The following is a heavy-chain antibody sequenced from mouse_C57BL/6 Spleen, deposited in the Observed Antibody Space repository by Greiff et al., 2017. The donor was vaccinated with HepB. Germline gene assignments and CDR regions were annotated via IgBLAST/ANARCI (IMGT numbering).Heavy chain of an antibody. V-gene: IGHV1-26*01. CDR2: INPNNGGT. CDR1: GYTFTDYY. Sequence: EVQLQQSGPELVKPGASVKISCKASGYTFTDYYMNWVKQSHGKSLEWIGDINPNNGGTSYNQKFKGKATLTVDKSSSTAYMELRSLTSEDSAVYYCARIGIYWDLFDYWGQGTTLTVSS. J-gene: IGHJ2*01. D-gene: IGHD4-1*01. CDR3: ARIGIYWDLFDY.